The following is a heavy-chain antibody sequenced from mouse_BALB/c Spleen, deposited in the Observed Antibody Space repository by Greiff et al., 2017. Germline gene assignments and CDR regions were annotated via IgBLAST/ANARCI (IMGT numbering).Heavy chain of an antibody. V-gene: IGHV5-9-4*01. D-gene: IGHD1-1*01. CDR2: ISSGGSYT. CDR1: GFTFSSYA. CDR3: ARATTDYAMDD. J-gene: IGHJ4*01. Sequence: EVKLVESGGGLVKPGGSLKLSCAASGFTFSSYAMSWVRQSPEKRLEWVAEISSGGSYTYYPDTVTGRFTISRDNAKNTLYLEMSSLRSEDTAMYNCARATTDYAMDDWGQGTSVTGSS.